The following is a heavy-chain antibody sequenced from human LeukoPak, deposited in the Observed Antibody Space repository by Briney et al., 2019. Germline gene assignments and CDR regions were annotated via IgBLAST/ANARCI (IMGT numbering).Heavy chain of an antibody. V-gene: IGHV4-30-4*01. Sequence: SETLSLTCTVSGGSISSGDYYWSWIRQPPGKGLEWIGYIYYSGSTYYNPSLKSRVTISVDTSKNQFSLKLSSVTAADTAVYYCARESCSGGSCYWFDPWGQGTLVTVSS. CDR2: IYYSGST. CDR3: ARESCSGGSCYWFDP. CDR1: GGSISSGDYY. D-gene: IGHD2-15*01. J-gene: IGHJ5*02.